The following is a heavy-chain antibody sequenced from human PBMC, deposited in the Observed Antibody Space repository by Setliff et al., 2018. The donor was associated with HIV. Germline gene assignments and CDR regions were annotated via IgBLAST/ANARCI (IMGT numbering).Heavy chain of an antibody. J-gene: IGHJ5*01. CDR3: VRDNWNLGSVHNWFDP. CDR2: INPGGGAT. V-gene: IGHV1-46*01. D-gene: IGHD1-7*01. Sequence: GASVKVSCKASGYTFTKYYINWVRQAPGQGLEWMGIINPGGGATTYEKKFQGRVTMTRDASTGTVYMELNNLRFDDTAVYYCVRDNWNLGSVHNWFDPWGQGTVVT. CDR1: GYTFTKYY.